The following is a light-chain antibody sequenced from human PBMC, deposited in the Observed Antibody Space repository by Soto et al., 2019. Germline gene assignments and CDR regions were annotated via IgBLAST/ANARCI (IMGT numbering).Light chain of an antibody. CDR2: GAS. V-gene: IGKV1-9*01. CDR1: QGIRHY. CDR3: QQVYGHPPA. Sequence: DIQMTQSPSSLSASVGARVTITCRASQGIRHYLAWYQQKPGKAPSLLMYGASTLQSGVPSRFSGSGSGTEFTLTISSLQPEDVATYFCQQVYGHPPAFGPGTRLDIK. J-gene: IGKJ5*01.